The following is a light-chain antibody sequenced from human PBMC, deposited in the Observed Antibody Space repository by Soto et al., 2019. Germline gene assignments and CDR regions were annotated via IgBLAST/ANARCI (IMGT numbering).Light chain of an antibody. CDR3: ALFMGNGISV. Sequence: QTGVTQASWFSVSPGGTVTLTCGLISGSVSTANNPNWYQQTPGQAPRTLIYSTSTRSSGVPDRFSGSILGNKAALSITGAQADDESGYYCALFMGNGISVFGTGTKVTVL. CDR1: SGSVSTANN. V-gene: IGLV8-61*01. CDR2: STS. J-gene: IGLJ1*01.